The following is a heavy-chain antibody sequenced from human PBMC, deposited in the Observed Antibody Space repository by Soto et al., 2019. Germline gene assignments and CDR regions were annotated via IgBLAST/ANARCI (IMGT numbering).Heavy chain of an antibody. CDR3: ASGGALKRWLPPAYGMDV. CDR1: GGTFSSYA. CDR2: IIPIFGTA. Sequence: SVKVSCKASGGTFSSYAISWVRQAPGQGLEWMGGIIPIFGTANYAQKFQGRVTITADESTSTAYMELSSLRSEDTAVYYCASGGALKRWLPPAYGMDVWGQGTTVTVSS. V-gene: IGHV1-69*13. J-gene: IGHJ6*02. D-gene: IGHD5-12*01.